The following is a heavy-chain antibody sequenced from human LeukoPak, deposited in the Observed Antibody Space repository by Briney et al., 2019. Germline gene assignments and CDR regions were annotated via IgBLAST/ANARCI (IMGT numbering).Heavy chain of an antibody. J-gene: IGHJ5*02. CDR1: GYTFISYG. Sequence: ASVKVSCKAFGYTFISYGVTWVRQAPGQGLEWMGWISGYNGYTNYAQNFQDRVTITTDTSTNTAYMELRSLRSDDTAVYYCARLGYCTNGVCYRKHNRLDPWGQGTLVTVSP. D-gene: IGHD2-8*01. V-gene: IGHV1-18*01. CDR2: ISGYNGYT. CDR3: ARLGYCTNGVCYRKHNRLDP.